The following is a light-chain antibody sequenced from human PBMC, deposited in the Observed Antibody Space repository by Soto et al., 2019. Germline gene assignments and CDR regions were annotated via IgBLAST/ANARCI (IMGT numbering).Light chain of an antibody. CDR2: DVS. V-gene: IGLV2-14*01. CDR3: SSYTSSSTFAV. Sequence: QYALTQPASVSGSPGQSITISRTGTSSDVGGYNYVSWYQQHPGKAPKLMIYDVSNRPSGVSNRFSGSKSGNTASLTISGLQAEDEADYYCSSYTSSSTFAVFGGGTQLTVL. J-gene: IGLJ7*01. CDR1: SSDVGGYNY.